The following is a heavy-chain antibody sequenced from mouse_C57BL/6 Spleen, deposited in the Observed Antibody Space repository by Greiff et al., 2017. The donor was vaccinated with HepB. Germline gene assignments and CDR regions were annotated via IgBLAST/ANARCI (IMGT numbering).Heavy chain of an antibody. V-gene: IGHV1-62-2*01. CDR1: GYTFTEYT. J-gene: IGHJ4*01. D-gene: IGHD1-1*01. Sequence: VQLVESGAELVKPGASVKLSCKASGYTFTEYTIHWVKQRSGQGLEWIGWFYPGSGSIKYNEKFKDKATLTADKSSSTVYMELSRLTSEDSAVYFCARHGDYYGSSEGYAMDYWGQGTSVTVSS. CDR2: FYPGSGSI. CDR3: ARHGDYYGSSEGYAMDY.